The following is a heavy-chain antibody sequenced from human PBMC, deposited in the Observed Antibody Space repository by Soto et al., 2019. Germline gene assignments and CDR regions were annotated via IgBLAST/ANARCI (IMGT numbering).Heavy chain of an antibody. CDR3: AVRYCSGGRCFRTFDY. Sequence: PGGSLRLSCAAYGFTFSSYEMNWVRQAPGKGLEWVSYIINSGSTIYYADSVKGRFTISRDNAKNPLYLQMNSLRAEDTAVYYCAVRYCSGGRCFRTFDYWGQGTPVTVSS. CDR1: GFTFSSYE. V-gene: IGHV3-48*03. CDR2: IINSGSTI. J-gene: IGHJ4*02. D-gene: IGHD2-15*01.